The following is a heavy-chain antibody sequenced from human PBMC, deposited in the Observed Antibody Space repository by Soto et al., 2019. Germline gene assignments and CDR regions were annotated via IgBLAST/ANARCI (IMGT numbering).Heavy chain of an antibody. J-gene: IGHJ5*02. D-gene: IGHD6-13*01. CDR3: TRDASRDSSAQGWFDP. CDR1: GFTFRSFT. CDR2: ISSNSAYI. V-gene: IGHV3-21*04. Sequence: GGSLRLSCAASGFTFRSFTMNWVRQAPGKGLEWVSTISSNSAYIYYTDSLRGRFTISRDNAKNSLHLQMNSLRAEDTAVYYCTRDASRDSSAQGWFDPWGQGTLVTVSS.